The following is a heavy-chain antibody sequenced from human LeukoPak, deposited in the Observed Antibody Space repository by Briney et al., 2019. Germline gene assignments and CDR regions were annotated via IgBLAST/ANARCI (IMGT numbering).Heavy chain of an antibody. J-gene: IGHJ4*02. D-gene: IGHD4-17*01. CDR3: AKDNGDYLYYFDY. V-gene: IGHV1-8*01. Sequence: ASVKVSCKASGYTFTSYDINWVRQATGQGLEWMGWMNPNSGNTGYAQKFQGRVTMTRNTSISTAYMELSSLRSEDTAVYYCAKDNGDYLYYFDYWGQGTLVTVSS. CDR2: MNPNSGNT. CDR1: GYTFTSYD.